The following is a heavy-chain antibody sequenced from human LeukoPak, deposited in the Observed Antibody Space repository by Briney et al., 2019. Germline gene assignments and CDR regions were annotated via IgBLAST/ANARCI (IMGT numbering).Heavy chain of an antibody. CDR3: ASPMWDTAIHDY. Sequence: PGGSLRLSWAASGFTFSSHWMHWVRQAPGKGQVWVSRINSDGSITSYADSVKGRFTISRDNAKDTLYLQMNSLRAEDAAVYYCASPMWDTAIHDYWGQGTLVTVSS. D-gene: IGHD5-18*01. J-gene: IGHJ4*02. CDR1: GFTFSSHW. V-gene: IGHV3-74*01. CDR2: INSDGSIT.